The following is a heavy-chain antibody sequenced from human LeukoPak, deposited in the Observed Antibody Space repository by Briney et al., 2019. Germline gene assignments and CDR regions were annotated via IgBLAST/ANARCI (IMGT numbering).Heavy chain of an antibody. Sequence: ASVKFSCKASGYTFTSYDINWVRQATGQGLDWMGWRSPNGGNTGYAQKYQVRVTMSRNTSISTAYMELSSLRSEDTAVYYCASRYYYDSSGELRYWGQGTLVTVSS. CDR1: GYTFTSYD. CDR2: RSPNGGNT. CDR3: ASRYYYDSSGELRY. V-gene: IGHV1-8*01. D-gene: IGHD3-22*01. J-gene: IGHJ4*02.